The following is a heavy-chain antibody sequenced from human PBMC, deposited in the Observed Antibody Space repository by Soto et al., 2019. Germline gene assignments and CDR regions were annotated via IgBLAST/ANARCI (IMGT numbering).Heavy chain of an antibody. Sequence: PGGSLRLSCAASGFTFSSYGMHWVRQAPGKGLEWVAVISYDGSNKNYADSVKGRFTISRDNAKNTQYLQMNSLRAEDTAVYYCACDSILWWRGAFDIWGQGTMVTVSS. D-gene: IGHD2-21*01. CDR2: ISYDGSNK. CDR3: ACDSILWWRGAFDI. CDR1: GFTFSSYG. V-gene: IGHV3-30*03. J-gene: IGHJ3*02.